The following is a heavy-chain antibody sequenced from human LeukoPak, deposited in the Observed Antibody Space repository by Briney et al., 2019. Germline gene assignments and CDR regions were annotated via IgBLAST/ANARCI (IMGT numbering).Heavy chain of an antibody. CDR1: GYTFTNYV. J-gene: IGHJ3*02. CDR3: ARTTHRGADAFDI. CDR2: ISAYTGNT. D-gene: IGHD3-10*01. V-gene: IGHV1-18*01. Sequence: ASVKVSCKTSGYTFTNYVINWVRQAPGQGLEWMGWISAYTGNTYYAQKVKGRVTMTTDTSTSTAYMELRSLRSDDTAVYYCARTTHRGADAFDIWGQGTLVSVSS.